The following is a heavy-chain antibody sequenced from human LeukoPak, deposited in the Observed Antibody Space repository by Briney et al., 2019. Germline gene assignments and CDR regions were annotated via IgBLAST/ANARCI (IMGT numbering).Heavy chain of an antibody. J-gene: IGHJ2*01. Sequence: GGSLRLSCAASGFTFSSYAMSWVRQAPGKGLEWVSAISGSGSSTYYADSVKGRFTISRDNSKNTLFLQMNSLRVEDTAIYYCAKAPGDWYFDLWGRGTLVTVSS. CDR3: AKAPGDWYFDL. CDR2: ISGSGSST. CDR1: GFTFSSYA. V-gene: IGHV3-23*01.